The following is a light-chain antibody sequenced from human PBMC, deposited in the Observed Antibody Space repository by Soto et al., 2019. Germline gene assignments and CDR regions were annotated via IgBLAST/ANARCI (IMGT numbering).Light chain of an antibody. V-gene: IGKV3-15*01. J-gene: IGKJ5*01. CDR1: QSVSNN. CDR3: QQYKNWPPIT. Sequence: EIVMTQSPATLSVSPGERATLSCRASQSVSNNLAWYQQKLGQAPMLLTYGASNRATGIPARFSGSGSGTEFTLTISSLQSEDFAVYYCQQYKNWPPITFGQGTRLEIK. CDR2: GAS.